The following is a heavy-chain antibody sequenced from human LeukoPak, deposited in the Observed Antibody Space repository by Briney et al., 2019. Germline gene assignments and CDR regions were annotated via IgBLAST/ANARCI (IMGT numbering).Heavy chain of an antibody. V-gene: IGHV3-30*03. D-gene: IGHD6-19*01. CDR3: ASGWYTHFDY. Sequence: PGRSLRLSCAASGFTFSSYGMHWVRQAPGKGLEWVAVISYDGSNKYYADSVKGRFTISRDNSKNTLYLQMNSLRAEDTAVYYCASGWYTHFDYWGQGTLVTVPS. CDR1: GFTFSSYG. J-gene: IGHJ4*02. CDR2: ISYDGSNK.